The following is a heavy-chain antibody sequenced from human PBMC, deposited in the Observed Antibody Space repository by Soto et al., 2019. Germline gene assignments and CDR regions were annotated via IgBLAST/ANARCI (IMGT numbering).Heavy chain of an antibody. V-gene: IGHV3-30*03. J-gene: IGHJ3*02. Sequence: QVQLVESGGGVVQPGRSLRLSCAASGFTFSSYGMHWVRQAPGKGLEWVAVISYDGSNKYYADSVKGRFTISRDNSKNTLYLQMSSLRAEDTAVYYCGLPGGAFDIWGQGTMVTVSS. CDR3: GLPGGAFDI. D-gene: IGHD4-17*01. CDR2: ISYDGSNK. CDR1: GFTFSSYG.